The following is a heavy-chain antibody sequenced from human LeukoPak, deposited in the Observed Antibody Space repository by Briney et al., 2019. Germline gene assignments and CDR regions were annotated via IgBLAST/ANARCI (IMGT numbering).Heavy chain of an antibody. CDR2: INPSGGST. Sequence: ASVTVSFTASVYTFTIYYMHWMRQAPGQGLELMGIINPSGGSTSYAQKFQGRVTMTRDTSTSTVYMELSSLRSEDTAVYYCARGVDCSGGSCYPNFDYWGQGTLVTVPS. J-gene: IGHJ4*02. CDR1: VYTFTIYY. V-gene: IGHV1-46*01. CDR3: ARGVDCSGGSCYPNFDY. D-gene: IGHD2-15*01.